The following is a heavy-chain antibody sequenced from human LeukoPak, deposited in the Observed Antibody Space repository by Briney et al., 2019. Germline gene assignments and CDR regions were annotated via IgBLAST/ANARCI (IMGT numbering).Heavy chain of an antibody. CDR3: ARDLQLWFPPYYYYMDV. V-gene: IGHV4-4*07. Sequence: PSETLSLTCTVSGGSISSYYWSWIRQPAGKGLEWIGRIYTSGSTNYNPSLKSRVTMSVDTSKNQFSPKLSSVTAADTAVYYCARDLQLWFPPYYYYMDVWGKGTTVTVSS. CDR1: GGSISSYY. J-gene: IGHJ6*03. CDR2: IYTSGST. D-gene: IGHD5-18*01.